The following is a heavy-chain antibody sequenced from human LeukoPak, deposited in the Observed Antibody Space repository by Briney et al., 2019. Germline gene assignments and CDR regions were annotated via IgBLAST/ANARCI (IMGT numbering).Heavy chain of an antibody. CDR1: GGSISSYY. D-gene: IGHD2-21*02. CDR3: ARHGGDRRSNWFDP. V-gene: IGHV4-59*08. Sequence: SETLSLTCTVSGGSISSYYWSWIRQPPGKGLEWIGYIYYSGSTNYNPSLKSRVTISVDTSKNQFSLKLSSVTAADTAVYYCARHGGDRRSNWFDPWGQGTLVTVSS. J-gene: IGHJ5*02. CDR2: IYYSGST.